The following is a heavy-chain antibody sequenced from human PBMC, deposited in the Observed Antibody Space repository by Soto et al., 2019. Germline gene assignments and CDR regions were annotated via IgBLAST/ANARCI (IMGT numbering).Heavy chain of an antibody. D-gene: IGHD6-19*01. CDR1: GLTFSSYG. CDR2: ISSSSSTI. J-gene: IGHJ6*02. V-gene: IGHV3-48*02. Sequence: GGSLRLSCAASGLTFSSYGVNWCRQVTGKGLEWVSYISSSSSTIYYADSVKGRFTISRDNAKNSLYLQMNSLRDEDTAVYYCASRSGWYSYYYGMDVWGQGTTVTVSS. CDR3: ASRSGWYSYYYGMDV.